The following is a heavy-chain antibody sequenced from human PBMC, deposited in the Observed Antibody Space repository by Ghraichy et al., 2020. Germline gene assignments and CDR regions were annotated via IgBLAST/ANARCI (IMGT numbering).Heavy chain of an antibody. D-gene: IGHD5-12*01. CDR1: GFTFSDYY. Sequence: GGSLRLSCAASGFTFSDYYMSWIRQAPGKGLEWVSYISSSSSYTNYADSVKGRFTISRDNAKNSLYLQMNSLRAEDTAVYYCARGGGYDDPHYYYYGMDVWGQGTTVTVSS. J-gene: IGHJ6*02. CDR2: ISSSSSYT. CDR3: ARGGGYDDPHYYYYGMDV. V-gene: IGHV3-11*06.